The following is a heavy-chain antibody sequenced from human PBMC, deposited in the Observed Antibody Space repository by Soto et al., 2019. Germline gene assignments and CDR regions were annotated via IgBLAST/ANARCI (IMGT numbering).Heavy chain of an antibody. CDR1: GYSFSDFG. J-gene: IGHJ5*02. Sequence: QVQLMQCGAEMKQPGASVKVSCRASGYSFSDFGISWVRQAPGQGLEWVGWTSTSNDKTDYAQKVQGRVTMTTDTSTNTAYMELRGLRSDDTAVYYCARGRGELRFDPWGQGTLVTVSS. V-gene: IGHV1-18*01. CDR3: ARGRGELRFDP. CDR2: TSTSNDKT. D-gene: IGHD1-7*01.